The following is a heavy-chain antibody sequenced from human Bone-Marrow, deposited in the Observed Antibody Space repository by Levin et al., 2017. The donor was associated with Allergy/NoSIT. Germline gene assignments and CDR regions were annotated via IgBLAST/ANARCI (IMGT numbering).Heavy chain of an antibody. CDR1: GFTVSGNY. CDR2: IYSGGDT. V-gene: IGHV3-53*01. Sequence: GGSLRLSCAASGFTVSGNYMSWVRQAPGKGLEWVSVIYSGGDTKYTDSVKGRFTISRDNSKNTLYLQMNSLRAEDTAVYYCAKGGGWCGKGYFDVWGRGTLVTVSS. J-gene: IGHJ2*01. CDR3: AKGGGWCGKGYFDV. D-gene: IGHD6-19*01.